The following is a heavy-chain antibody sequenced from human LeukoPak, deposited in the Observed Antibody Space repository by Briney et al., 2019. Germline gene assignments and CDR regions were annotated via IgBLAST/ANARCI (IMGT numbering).Heavy chain of an antibody. CDR2: IHSDGSST. CDR1: GFTFSSYW. J-gene: IGHJ4*02. D-gene: IGHD5-24*01. V-gene: IGHV3-74*01. Sequence: GESLRLSCAASGFTFSSYWMHWVRQAPGRGLVWISRIHSDGSSTTRAECVEGPFTISRDSAKNTLYLQMNSLRAEHTAVYYCAGDAWMASTPLDYWGQGTLVTVSS. CDR3: AGDAWMASTPLDY.